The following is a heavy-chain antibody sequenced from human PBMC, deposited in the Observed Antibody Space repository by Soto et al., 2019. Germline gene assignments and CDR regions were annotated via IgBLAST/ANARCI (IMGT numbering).Heavy chain of an antibody. CDR2: IKQDGSEK. J-gene: IGHJ4*02. V-gene: IGHV3-7*05. D-gene: IGHD3-22*01. CDR1: GFTFSSYW. CDR3: ARVRNYYDSSGYTFDY. Sequence: GGSLRLSCAASGFTFSSYWMSWVRQAPGKGLEWVANIKQDGSEKYYVDSVKGRFTISRDNAKNSLYLQMNSLRAEDTAVYYCARVRNYYDSSGYTFDYWGQGTLVTVSS.